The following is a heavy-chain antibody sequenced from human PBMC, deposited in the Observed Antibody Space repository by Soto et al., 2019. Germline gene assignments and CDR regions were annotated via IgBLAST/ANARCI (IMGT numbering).Heavy chain of an antibody. Sequence: QVQLVQSGAEVKKPGSSVKVSCKASGATFSNYAITWVRQAPGQGLEWVARIIPIFGTTNVAQKFQGRVTITADESTTTAYMELSGLRSDDTAVYFCAKDAGADGYFGNWLDPWGQGTLFTVSS. CDR1: GATFSNYA. D-gene: IGHD5-12*01. CDR3: AKDAGADGYFGNWLDP. V-gene: IGHV1-69*15. J-gene: IGHJ5*02. CDR2: IIPIFGTT.